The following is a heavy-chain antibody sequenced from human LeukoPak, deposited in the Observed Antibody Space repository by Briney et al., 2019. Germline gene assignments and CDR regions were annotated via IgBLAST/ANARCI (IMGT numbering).Heavy chain of an antibody. J-gene: IGHJ4*02. CDR1: GGSISSRTYY. D-gene: IGHD3-10*01. Sequence: SETLSLTCTVSGGSISSRTYYWGWIRQPPGKGLEWIGSIYYSGSTYYNPSLKSRVTISVDTSKNQFSLKLSSVTAADTAVYYCARGSLWFGESKSFDYWGQGTLVTVSS. CDR3: ARGSLWFGESKSFDY. V-gene: IGHV4-39*07. CDR2: IYYSGST.